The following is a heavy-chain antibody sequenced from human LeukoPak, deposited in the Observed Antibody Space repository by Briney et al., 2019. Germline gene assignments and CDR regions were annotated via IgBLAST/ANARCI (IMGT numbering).Heavy chain of an antibody. CDR2: ISTSRSYT. CDR1: GFTLSDYY. J-gene: IGHJ3*02. V-gene: IGHV3-11*06. D-gene: IGHD3-10*01. CDR3: ARGRSYYNVDDGFDI. Sequence: KTGGSLRLSCAASGFTLSDYYMSWIRQAPGKGLEWVSYISTSRSYTKYAESVKGRFTISRDNSKNTLYLQMNSLRAEDTAVYYCARGRSYYNVDDGFDIWGQGTMVTVSS.